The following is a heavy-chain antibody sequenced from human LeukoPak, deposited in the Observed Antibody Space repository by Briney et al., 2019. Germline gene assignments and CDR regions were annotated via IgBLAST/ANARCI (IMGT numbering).Heavy chain of an antibody. CDR2: IYYSGST. D-gene: IGHD4-17*01. CDR3: ARDSATTVTGWFDP. CDR1: GGSISSSSYY. Sequence: SETLSLTCTVSGGSISSSSYYWGWIRQPPGKGLEWIGSIYYSGSTYYNPSLKSRVTISVDTSKNQFSLKLSSVTAADTAVCYCARDSATTVTGWFDPWGQGTLVTVSS. J-gene: IGHJ5*02. V-gene: IGHV4-39*07.